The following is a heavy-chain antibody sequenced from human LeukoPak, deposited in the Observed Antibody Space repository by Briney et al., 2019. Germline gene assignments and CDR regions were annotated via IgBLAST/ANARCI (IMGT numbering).Heavy chain of an antibody. J-gene: IGHJ4*02. V-gene: IGHV3-21*01. Sequence: GGSLRPSCAASGFTFSSYSMNWVRQAPGKGLEWVSSISSSSSYIYYADSVKGRFTISRDNAKNSLYLQMNSLRAEDTAVYYCARDFVVSYYYDSSGSYYFDYWGQGTLVTVSS. CDR2: ISSSSSYI. CDR1: GFTFSSYS. D-gene: IGHD3-22*01. CDR3: ARDFVVSYYYDSSGSYYFDY.